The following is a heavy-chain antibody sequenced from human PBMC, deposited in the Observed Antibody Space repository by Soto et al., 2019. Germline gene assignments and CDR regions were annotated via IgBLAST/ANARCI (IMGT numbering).Heavy chain of an antibody. Sequence: GGSLRLSCAASGFTFSSYSMNWVRQAPGKGLEWVSSISSSSSYIYYADSVKGRFTISRDNAKNSLYLQMNSLRAEDTAVYYCARDWGSGWHYGMDVWGQGATVTVSS. V-gene: IGHV3-21*01. CDR1: GFTFSSYS. CDR3: ARDWGSGWHYGMDV. D-gene: IGHD6-19*01. J-gene: IGHJ6*02. CDR2: ISSSSSYI.